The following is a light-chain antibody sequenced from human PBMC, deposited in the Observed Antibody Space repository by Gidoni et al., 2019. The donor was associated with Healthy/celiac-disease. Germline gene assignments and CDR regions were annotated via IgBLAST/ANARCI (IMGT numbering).Light chain of an antibody. V-gene: IGKV3-20*01. J-gene: IGKJ1*01. CDR3: QKYGSSWT. CDR1: QSVSSGY. CDR2: GAS. Sequence: EIVLTQSPGTLSLSPGESATLSCRASQSVSSGYLAWYQQKPGQAPRLLVYGASSRGIGIPDSFSGCGSETDFTLTISRLEPEDFAVYYCQKYGSSWTFGQXTKVEIK.